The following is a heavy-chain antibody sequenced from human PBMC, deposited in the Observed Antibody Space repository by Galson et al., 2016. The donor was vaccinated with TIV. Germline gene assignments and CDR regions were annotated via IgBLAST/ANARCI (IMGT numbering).Heavy chain of an antibody. J-gene: IGHJ5*02. CDR1: GGSISSYN. CDR2: IYTSGSP. D-gene: IGHD6-13*01. V-gene: IGHV4-4*07. CDR3: ARGGSNWFGGWFDP. Sequence: LSLTCTVSGGSISSYNWSWIRKPAGKGLEWIGRIYTSGSPNYNPSPKSRVTMSVDASRNQFSLKLNSMTAADTAVYYCARGGSNWFGGWFDPWGQGTLVTVSS.